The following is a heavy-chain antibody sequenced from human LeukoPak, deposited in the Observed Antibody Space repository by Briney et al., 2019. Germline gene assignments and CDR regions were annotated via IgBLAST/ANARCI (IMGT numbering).Heavy chain of an antibody. V-gene: IGHV3-15*01. Sequence: GGSLRLSCAASGFSFSNSWMSWVRQAPGKGLEWVGCIKSKTASVTSDYAAPVKGSITISRDDYKSTLYLQRKSVENEDTSDCYCIGSYCGGDCYDSNWFDPWGQGTLVTVSP. D-gene: IGHD2-21*02. CDR2: IKSKTASVTS. CDR3: IGSYCGGDCYDSNWFDP. J-gene: IGHJ5*02. CDR1: GFSFSNSW.